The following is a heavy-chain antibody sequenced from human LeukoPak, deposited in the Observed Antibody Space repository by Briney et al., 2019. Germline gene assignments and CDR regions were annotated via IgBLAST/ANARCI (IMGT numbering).Heavy chain of an antibody. J-gene: IGHJ4*02. Sequence: GASVKVSCKASGYTFTSYYMHWVRQAPGQGLEWMGWINPNSGGTNYAQKFQGRVTMTRDTSISTAYMELSRLRSDDTAVYYCARGLQKTLLVVPAAIDPSFFYWGQGTLVTVSS. CDR1: GYTFTSYY. D-gene: IGHD2-2*01. CDR2: INPNSGGT. CDR3: ARGLQKTLLVVPAAIDPSFFY. V-gene: IGHV1-2*02.